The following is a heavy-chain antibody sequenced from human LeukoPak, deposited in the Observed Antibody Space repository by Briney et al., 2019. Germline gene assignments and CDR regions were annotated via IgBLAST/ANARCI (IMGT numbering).Heavy chain of an antibody. V-gene: IGHV3-23*01. CDR1: GFTFSSYA. D-gene: IGHD2-15*01. Sequence: GRSLRLSCAASGFTFSSYAMSWVRQAPGKGLEWVSAISGSGGSTYYADSVKGRFTISRDNSKNTLYLQMNSLRAEDTAVYYCAKDAQLGCSGGSCYGWFDPWGQGTLVTVSP. CDR2: ISGSGGST. CDR3: AKDAQLGCSGGSCYGWFDP. J-gene: IGHJ5*02.